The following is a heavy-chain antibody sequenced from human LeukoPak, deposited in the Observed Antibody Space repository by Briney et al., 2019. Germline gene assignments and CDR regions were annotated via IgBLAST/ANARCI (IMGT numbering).Heavy chain of an antibody. CDR1: GFTFSSYS. D-gene: IGHD6-13*01. CDR2: ISSSSSYI. V-gene: IGHV3-21*01. J-gene: IGHJ4*02. Sequence: GGSLRLSCAASGFTFSSYSMNWVRQAPGKGLEWVSSISSSSSYIYYADSVKGRFTISRDNAKNSLYLQMNSLRAEDTAVYYCASYPIAAARDNDYWAQGTLVTVSS. CDR3: ASYPIAAARDNDY.